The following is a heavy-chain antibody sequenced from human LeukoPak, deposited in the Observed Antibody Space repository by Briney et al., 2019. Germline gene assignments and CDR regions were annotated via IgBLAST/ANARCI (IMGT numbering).Heavy chain of an antibody. V-gene: IGHV1-8*01. Sequence: GASVKVSCKAPGYTFTSYDINWVRQATGQGLEWMGWMNPNSGNTGYAQKFQGRVTMTRNTSISTAYMELSSLRSEDTAVYYCARFPYCTNGVCPPAWGQGTLVTVSS. CDR1: GYTFTSYD. D-gene: IGHD2-8*01. CDR3: ARFPYCTNGVCPPA. CDR2: MNPNSGNT. J-gene: IGHJ4*02.